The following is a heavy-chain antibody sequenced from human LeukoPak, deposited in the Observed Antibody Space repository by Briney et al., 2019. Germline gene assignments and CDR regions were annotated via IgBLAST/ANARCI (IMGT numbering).Heavy chain of an antibody. CDR2: ISDDSTTI. V-gene: IGHV3-48*02. CDR1: GFSFSSYA. CDR3: ASGLTGGGAY. J-gene: IGHJ4*02. D-gene: IGHD2-8*02. Sequence: GGSLRLSCAASGFSFSSYAMNWVRQAPGKGLEWVAYISDDSTTIYYADSVKGRFTISRDSAKNSLYLQMNSLRDEDTAVYYCASGLTGGGAYWGQGTLVTVSS.